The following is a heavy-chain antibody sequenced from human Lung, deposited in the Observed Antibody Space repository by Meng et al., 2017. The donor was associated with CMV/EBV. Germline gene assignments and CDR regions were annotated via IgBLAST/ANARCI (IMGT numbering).Heavy chain of an antibody. CDR2: VSSSGGTT. J-gene: IGHJ5*02. D-gene: IGHD3-16*01. CDR1: GFTFSSFA. CDR3: AKPPAYYSA. V-gene: IGHV3-23*01. Sequence: GGSLRLSCAASGFTFSSFAMSWVRQAPGRGLEWVSGVSSSGGTTSYADSVKGRFIISRDNSRNTVYLQMNSLRAEDTAIYYCAKPPAYYSAWGKGTLVNVAS.